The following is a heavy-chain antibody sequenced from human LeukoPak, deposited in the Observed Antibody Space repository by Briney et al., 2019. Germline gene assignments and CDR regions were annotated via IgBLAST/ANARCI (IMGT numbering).Heavy chain of an antibody. CDR1: AFTVSSNY. Sequence: PGGSLRLSCAASAFTVSSNYMSWVRQAPGKGLEWVSVIYSGGSTYYADSVKGRFTISRDNSKNTLYLQMNSLRAEDTAVYYCARGLEVRGVLFDYWGQGTLVTVFS. D-gene: IGHD3-10*01. V-gene: IGHV3-53*01. CDR2: IYSGGST. J-gene: IGHJ4*02. CDR3: ARGLEVRGVLFDY.